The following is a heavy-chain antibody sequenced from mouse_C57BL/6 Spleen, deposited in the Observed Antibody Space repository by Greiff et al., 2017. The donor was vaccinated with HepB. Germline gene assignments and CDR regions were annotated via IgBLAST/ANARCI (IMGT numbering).Heavy chain of an antibody. J-gene: IGHJ3*01. CDR3: ARDLLL. Sequence: EVKLQESGGDLVKPGGSLKLSCAASGFTFSSYGMSWVRQTPDKRLEWVATISSGGSYTYYPDSVKGRFTISRDNAKNTLYLQMSSLKSADTAMYYCARDLLLGGQGTLVTVSA. CDR2: ISSGGSYT. CDR1: GFTFSSYG. V-gene: IGHV5-6*01.